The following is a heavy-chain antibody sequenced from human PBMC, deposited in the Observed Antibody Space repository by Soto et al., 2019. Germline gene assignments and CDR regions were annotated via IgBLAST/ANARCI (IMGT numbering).Heavy chain of an antibody. D-gene: IGHD3-10*01. J-gene: IGHJ4*02. CDR2: TYYRSKWYN. V-gene: IGHV6-1*01. CDR1: GDSVSSNSAA. Sequence: SQTLSLTCAISGDSVSSNSAAWNWIRQSPSRGLEWLGRTYYRSKWYNDYAVSVKSRITINPDTSKNQFSLKVKSVTAADTAVYYCASKWFGEPYQFDYWGQGALVTVSS. CDR3: ASKWFGEPYQFDY.